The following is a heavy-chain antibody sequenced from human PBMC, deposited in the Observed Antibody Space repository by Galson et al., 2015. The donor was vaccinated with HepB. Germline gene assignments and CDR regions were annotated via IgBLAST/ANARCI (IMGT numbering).Heavy chain of an antibody. CDR1: GYTFINYN. Sequence: SVKVSCKASGYTFINYNMHWVRQAPGQRLEWMGLINADNGNTEYSQKFQGRVTITSDTSASTVYMELSSLRSEDTAVYYCVRADQDYYDNSGYYWGQGSLVTVFS. CDR2: INADNGNT. CDR3: VRADQDYYDNSGYY. V-gene: IGHV1-3*01. D-gene: IGHD3-22*01. J-gene: IGHJ4*02.